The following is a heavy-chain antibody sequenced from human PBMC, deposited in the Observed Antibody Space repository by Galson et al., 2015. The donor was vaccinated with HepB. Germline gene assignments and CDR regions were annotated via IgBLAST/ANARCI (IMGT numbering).Heavy chain of an antibody. CDR2: ISYDGSNK. V-gene: IGHV3-30*04. J-gene: IGHJ4*02. D-gene: IGHD3-22*01. CDR3: ASLINYYDSRTFDY. CDR1: GFTFSSYA. Sequence: SLRLSCAASGFTFSSYAMHWVRQALGKGLEWVAVISYDGSNKYYADSVKGRFTISRDNSKNTLYLQMNSLRAEDTAVYYCASLINYYDSRTFDYWGQGTLVTVSS.